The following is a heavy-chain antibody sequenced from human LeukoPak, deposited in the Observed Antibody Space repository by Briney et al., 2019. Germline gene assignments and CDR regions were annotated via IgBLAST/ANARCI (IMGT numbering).Heavy chain of an antibody. CDR1: GYSFTSYW. J-gene: IGHJ3*02. CDR3: ARHRGSNAFDI. Sequence: GESLKLSCMGSGYSFTSYWIGWVRQMPGKGLEWMGIIYPGDSDTRYSPSFQGQVTIAADKSISTAYLQWSSLKASDTAMYYGARHRGSNAFDIWGQGTMVTVSS. CDR2: IYPGDSDT. D-gene: IGHD3-10*01. V-gene: IGHV5-51*01.